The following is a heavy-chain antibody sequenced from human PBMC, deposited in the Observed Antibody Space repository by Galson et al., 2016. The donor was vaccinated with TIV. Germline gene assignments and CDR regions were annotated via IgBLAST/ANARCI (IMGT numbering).Heavy chain of an antibody. CDR2: IYPGASDT. D-gene: IGHD2-21*02. V-gene: IGHV5-51*03. CDR1: GYSFTTHW. CDR3: ARSPADPQYSYYYIDV. J-gene: IGHJ4*02. Sequence: QSGAEVKQSGESLKISCKASGYSFTTHWIGWVRQMPGKGLEWMGIIYPGASDTRYSPSFQGQVTISADKSISTAYLQWSALRASDTAMYYCARSPADPQYSYYYIDVWGQGTLVTVSS.